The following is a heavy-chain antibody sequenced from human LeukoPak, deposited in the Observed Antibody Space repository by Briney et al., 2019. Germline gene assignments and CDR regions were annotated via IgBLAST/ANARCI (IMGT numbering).Heavy chain of an antibody. CDR3: AKGPYLCSSTSCQQWGCDY. CDR1: GFTFSSYA. V-gene: IGHV3-23*01. CDR2: ISGSGGST. D-gene: IGHD2-2*01. Sequence: GGSLRLSCAASGFTFSSYAMSWVRQAPGKGLEWVSAISGSGGSTYYADSVKGRFTISRDNSKNTLYLQMIRLRAEDTAVYYCAKGPYLCSSTSCQQWGCDYWGQGTLVTVSS. J-gene: IGHJ4*02.